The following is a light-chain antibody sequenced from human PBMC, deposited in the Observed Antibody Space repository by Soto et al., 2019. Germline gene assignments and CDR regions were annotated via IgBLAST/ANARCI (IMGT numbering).Light chain of an antibody. Sequence: EFVLTQSPGTLSLSPGESATLSCRASQSVNSRLAWYHHKPGEAPRLLISGASIRAAGIPDRFSGSGSGTDFTLTISRLEPEDFALYYCQQYVVGSLLSFGRGTRLEIK. J-gene: IGKJ5*01. CDR2: GAS. V-gene: IGKV3-20*01. CDR3: QQYVVGSLLS. CDR1: QSVNSR.